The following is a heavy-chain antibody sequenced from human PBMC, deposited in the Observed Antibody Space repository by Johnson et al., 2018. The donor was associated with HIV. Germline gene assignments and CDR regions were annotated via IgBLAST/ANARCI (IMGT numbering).Heavy chain of an antibody. CDR3: ARDRGYWDAFDI. CDR2: GSTI. D-gene: IGHD3-22*01. Sequence: GSTIYYADSVKGRFTISRDNAKNSLYLQMNSLRAEDTAVYYCARDRGYWDAFDIWGQGTMVIVSS. V-gene: IGHV3-11*04. J-gene: IGHJ3*02.